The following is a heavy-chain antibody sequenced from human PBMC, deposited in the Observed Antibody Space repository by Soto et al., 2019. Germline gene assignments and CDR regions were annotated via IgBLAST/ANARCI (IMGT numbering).Heavy chain of an antibody. CDR2: IYHSGGA. J-gene: IGHJ6*03. CDR3: AREEQYYYYYMDV. CDR1: GGSINSLY. Sequence: SETLSLTCTVSGGSINSLYWSWIRQPPGKGLEWIGYIYHSGGAHYNPSLESRVTISVDTSKTQFYLKLSSVTAADTAVYYCAREEQYYYYYMDVWGKGPTVTVSS. V-gene: IGHV4-59*12.